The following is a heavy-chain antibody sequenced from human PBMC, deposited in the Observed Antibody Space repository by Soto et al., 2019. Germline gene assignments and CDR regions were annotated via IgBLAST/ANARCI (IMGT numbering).Heavy chain of an antibody. CDR1: GATFSTSS. CDR2: IIPIFGTT. CDR3: ARDNLEDIDLRGYCFDS. V-gene: IGHV1-69*01. J-gene: IGHJ4*02. Sequence: QVQLEQSGAEVKKPGSSVKVSCKVTGATFSTSSISWVRQAPGQGLEWMGAIIPIFGTTNYAQEFQGRLTMTADESTRTAYMELTTLGSQDTALYSCARDNLEDIDLRGYCFDSWGQGTLVTVSS. D-gene: IGHD3-3*01.